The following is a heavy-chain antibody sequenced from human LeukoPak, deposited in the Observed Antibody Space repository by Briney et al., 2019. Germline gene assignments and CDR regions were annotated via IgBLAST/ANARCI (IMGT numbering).Heavy chain of an antibody. CDR1: GFTFSSYS. D-gene: IGHD6-19*01. CDR2: ISSSSSTI. V-gene: IGHV3-48*01. Sequence: GGSLRLSCAASGFTFSSYSMNWVRQAPGKGLEWVSCISSSSSTIYYADSVKGRFTISRDNAKNSLYLQVNSLRAEDTAVYYCARDQVGSGWYHDAFDIWGQGTMVTVSS. CDR3: ARDQVGSGWYHDAFDI. J-gene: IGHJ3*02.